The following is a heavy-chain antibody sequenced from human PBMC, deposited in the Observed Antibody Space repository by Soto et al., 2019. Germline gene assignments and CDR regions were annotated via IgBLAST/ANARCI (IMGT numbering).Heavy chain of an antibody. CDR1: GGSFSGYY. V-gene: IGHV4-34*01. CDR3: ARVIEYGDYVFDY. Sequence: SETLSLTCAVYGGSFSGYYWSWIRQPPGKGLEWIGEINHSGSTNYNPSLKSRVTISVDTSKNQFSLKLSSVTAADTAVYYCARVIEYGDYVFDYWGQGTLVTVSS. J-gene: IGHJ4*02. CDR2: INHSGST. D-gene: IGHD4-17*01.